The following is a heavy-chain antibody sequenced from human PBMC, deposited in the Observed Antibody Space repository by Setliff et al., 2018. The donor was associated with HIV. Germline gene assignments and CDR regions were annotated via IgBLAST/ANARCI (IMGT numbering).Heavy chain of an antibody. V-gene: IGHV4-34*01. Sequence: SETLSLTCAVYGGSFSGYYWSWIRQPPGKGLEWIGEINHRGSTNYNPSLKSRVTTSVDTSKNQFSVRLSSVTAADTAVHYCARGYEGSSPGGAFDIWGLGTMVTVSS. CDR2: INHRGST. D-gene: IGHD6-6*01. CDR3: ARGYEGSSPGGAFDI. CDR1: GGSFSGYY. J-gene: IGHJ3*02.